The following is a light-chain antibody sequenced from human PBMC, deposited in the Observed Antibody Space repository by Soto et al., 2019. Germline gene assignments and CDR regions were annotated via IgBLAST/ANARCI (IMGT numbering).Light chain of an antibody. V-gene: IGLV1-40*01. Sequence: QPVLTQPPSVSGAPGQRVTISCTGSSSNIGAGFDVHWYQQLPGTAPKLVIFGNNNRPSGVPDRFSGSKSGTSASLAITGLQPEDEADYYCQSYDSSLSGVVFGGGTKLTVL. CDR1: SSNIGAGFD. CDR2: GNN. J-gene: IGLJ2*01. CDR3: QSYDSSLSGVV.